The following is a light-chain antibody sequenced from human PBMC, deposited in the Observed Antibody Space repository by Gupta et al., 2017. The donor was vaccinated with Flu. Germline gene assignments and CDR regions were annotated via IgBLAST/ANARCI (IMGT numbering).Light chain of an antibody. J-gene: IGLJ2*01. CDR3: MIWHSSASAV. V-gene: IGLV5-45*03. CDR2: YKSDSDK. CDR1: SGINVGTYR. Sequence: QAVLTQPSSLSAPPGSSASLTCTLRSGINVGTYRIYWYQQKPGSPPQYLLRYKSDSDKQQGSGVPSRFSGSKDASANAGILLISGLQSEDEADYYCMIWHSSASAVFGGGTKLTVL.